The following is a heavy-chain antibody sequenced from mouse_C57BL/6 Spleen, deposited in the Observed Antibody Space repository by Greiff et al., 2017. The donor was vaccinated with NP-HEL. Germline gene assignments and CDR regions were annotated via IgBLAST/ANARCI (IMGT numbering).Heavy chain of an antibody. V-gene: IGHV1-74*01. CDR3: ARGYGSSYDYYAMDY. D-gene: IGHD1-1*01. CDR2: IHPSDSDT. CDR1: GYTFTSYW. J-gene: IGHJ4*01. Sequence: VQLQQPGAELVKPGASVKVSCKASGYTFTSYWMHWVKQRPGQGLEWIGRIHPSDSDTNYNQKFKGKATLTVDKSSSTAYMQLSSLTSEDSAVYYCARGYGSSYDYYAMDYWGQGTSVTVSS.